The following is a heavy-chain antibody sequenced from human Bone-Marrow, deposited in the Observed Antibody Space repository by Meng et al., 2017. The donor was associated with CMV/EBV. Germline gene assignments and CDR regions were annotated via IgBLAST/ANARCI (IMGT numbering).Heavy chain of an antibody. J-gene: IGHJ6*02. Sequence: GESLKISCAASGFTSSSYSMNWVRQAPGKGLEWVSSISSSSSYIYYADSVKGRFTISRDNAKNSLYLQMNSLRAEDTALYYCGREYIAVREYHYGMDVWGRGTTVTVSS. CDR3: GREYIAVREYHYGMDV. D-gene: IGHD6-6*01. V-gene: IGHV3-21*04. CDR1: GFTSSSYS. CDR2: ISSSSSYI.